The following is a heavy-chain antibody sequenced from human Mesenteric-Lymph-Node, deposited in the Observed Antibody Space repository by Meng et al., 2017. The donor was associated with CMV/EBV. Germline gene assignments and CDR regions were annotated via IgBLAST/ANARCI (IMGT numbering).Heavy chain of an antibody. Sequence: SETLSLTCTIYDGSFTNYYWSWIRQPPGKGLEWIGEINDSGSANYNPSLKSRVTISVDTSKNQFSLKLSSVTAADTAVYYCARESTSCTYDYWGQGTLVTVSS. D-gene: IGHD2-2*01. CDR3: ARESTSCTYDY. CDR2: INDSGSA. CDR1: DGSFTNYY. J-gene: IGHJ4*02. V-gene: IGHV4-34*01.